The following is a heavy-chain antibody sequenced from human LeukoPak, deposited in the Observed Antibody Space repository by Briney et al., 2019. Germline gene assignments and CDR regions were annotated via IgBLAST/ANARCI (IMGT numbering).Heavy chain of an antibody. CDR1: GGSISSSTYY. J-gene: IGHJ4*02. CDR3: ARNKTITAAGTYY. CDR2: LYNSAST. D-gene: IGHD6-13*01. V-gene: IGHV4-39*01. Sequence: SETLSFTCTVSGGSISSSTYYWGWIRQPPGKGLEWVGSLYNSASTHYNPSLKSRVTMAVDTSKNQFSLKLRSVTAADTAIYYCARNKTITAAGTYYWGQGTLVTVSS.